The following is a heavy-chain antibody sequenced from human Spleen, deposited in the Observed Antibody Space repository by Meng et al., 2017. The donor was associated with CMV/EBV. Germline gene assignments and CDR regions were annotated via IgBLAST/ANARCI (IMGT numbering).Heavy chain of an antibody. CDR1: GFTFSSYW. D-gene: IGHD2-2*02. CDR3: ARAAYCSSTSCYTKFDY. CDR2: ISSSSSYI. J-gene: IGHJ4*02. V-gene: IGHV3-21*01. Sequence: GESLKISCAASGFTFSSYWMHWVRQAPGKGLVWVSSISSSSSYIYYADSVKGRFTISRDNAKNSLYLQMNSLRAEDTAVYYCARAAYCSSTSCYTKFDYWGQGTLVTVSS.